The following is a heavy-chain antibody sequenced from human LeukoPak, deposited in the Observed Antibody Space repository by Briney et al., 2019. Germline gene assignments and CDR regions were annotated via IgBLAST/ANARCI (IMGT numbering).Heavy chain of an antibody. CDR3: ARDPVAAAQRGYFDY. CDR2: ISYDGSNK. J-gene: IGHJ4*02. Sequence: GGSLRLSCAASGFTFSSYAMHWVRQAPGKGLEWVAVISYDGSNKYYADSVKGRFTISRDNSKNTLYLQMNSLRAEDTAVYYCARDPVAAAQRGYFDYWGQGTLVTVSS. D-gene: IGHD6-13*01. CDR1: GFTFSSYA. V-gene: IGHV3-30-3*01.